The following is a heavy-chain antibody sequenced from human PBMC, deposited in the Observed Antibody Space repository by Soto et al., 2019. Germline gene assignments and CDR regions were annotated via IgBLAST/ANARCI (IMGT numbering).Heavy chain of an antibody. CDR3: ARGKGIPAAIAWFDP. CDR1: GGAFSGYY. CDR2: INHSGST. V-gene: IGHV4-34*01. Sequence: QVQLQQCGAGLLKPSETLSLTCAVYGGAFSGYYWSWIRQPPGKGLVWLGEINHSGSTNYIPSLKSRVTISVDTSRNQFSLKLSSVTAAATSVYYCARGKGIPAAIAWFDPWGQGTLVTVPS. J-gene: IGHJ5*02. D-gene: IGHD6-25*01.